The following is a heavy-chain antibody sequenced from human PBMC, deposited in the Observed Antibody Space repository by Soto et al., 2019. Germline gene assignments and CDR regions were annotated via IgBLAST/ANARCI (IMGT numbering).Heavy chain of an antibody. J-gene: IGHJ3*02. CDR2: IKHSVSS. Sequence: PSETLSLTCAVYAGSFSHYYWNWIRQSPGKGLEWIGKIKHSVSSNYNPSLRSRVSISVDMSKNQFSLRLTSVTAADTAVYYCARGGSSDWQVALDIWGQGTMVTVSS. CDR1: AGSFSHYY. V-gene: IGHV4-34*01. CDR3: ARGGSSDWQVALDI. D-gene: IGHD6-19*01.